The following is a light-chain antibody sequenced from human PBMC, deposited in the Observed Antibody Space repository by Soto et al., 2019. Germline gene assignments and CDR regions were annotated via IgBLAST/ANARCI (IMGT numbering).Light chain of an antibody. V-gene: IGLV2-14*01. J-gene: IGLJ2*01. CDR1: SSDVGGYNY. CDR3: SSYTSSSTLVV. CDR2: DVS. Sequence: QSALTQPASVSGSPGQSITISCTGTSSDVGGYNYVSWYQQHPGKAPKLMIYDVSNRPSGVSNRFSGSKSGTTASLTISGLQAEDEADYYCSSYTSSSTLVVFGVGTKVNVL.